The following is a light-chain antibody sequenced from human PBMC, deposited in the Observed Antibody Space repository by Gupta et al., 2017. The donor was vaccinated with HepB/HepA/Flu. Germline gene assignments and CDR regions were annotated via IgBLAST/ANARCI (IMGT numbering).Light chain of an antibody. J-gene: IGLJ3*02. Sequence: QSVLPQPPSVSWPPGQTVIISCTGSNSNIGASYDVHWYQQVPGTAHKLLIYGNHQRPSGIPERFSASRSGTSASLAITGLQAEDEADYYCQSYDGNFWLFGGGTKVTVL. V-gene: IGLV1-40*01. CDR3: QSYDGNFWL. CDR1: NSNIGASYD. CDR2: GNH.